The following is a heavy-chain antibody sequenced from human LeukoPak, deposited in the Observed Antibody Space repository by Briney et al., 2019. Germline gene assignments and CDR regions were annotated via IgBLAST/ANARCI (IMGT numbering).Heavy chain of an antibody. V-gene: IGHV4-39*07. J-gene: IGHJ4*02. CDR1: GGSIRSSTYY. CDR3: AREAYDLSFDY. CDR2: IYYSGSP. D-gene: IGHD3-22*01. Sequence: QPSETLSLTCTVSGGSIRSSTYYWGWIRQPPGKGLEWIGSIYYSGSPYYNPSLKSRVTISVDTSKNQFSLKLSSVTAADTAVYYCAREAYDLSFDYWGQGTLVTVSS.